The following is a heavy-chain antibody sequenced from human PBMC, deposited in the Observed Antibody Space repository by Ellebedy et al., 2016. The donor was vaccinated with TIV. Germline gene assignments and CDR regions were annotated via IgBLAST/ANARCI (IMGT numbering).Heavy chain of an antibody. V-gene: IGHV3-11*01. Sequence: GESLKISCAGSGFTFSDYFMNWVRQAPGKGLEWISYITNTGSTIYYADSVKGRFTVARDNSKNSLFLQMNNLRGEDAAVYYCGRAREPGYFAYYYHGMDVWGQGTTVTVSS. J-gene: IGHJ6*02. CDR2: ITNTGSTI. CDR3: GRAREPGYFAYYYHGMDV. D-gene: IGHD3-9*01. CDR1: GFTFSDYF.